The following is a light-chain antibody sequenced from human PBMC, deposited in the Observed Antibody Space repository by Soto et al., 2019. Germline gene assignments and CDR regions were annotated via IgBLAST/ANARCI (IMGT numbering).Light chain of an antibody. CDR3: AAWDDSLSGYV. V-gene: IGLV1-47*01. CDR1: SSNIGNRF. J-gene: IGLJ1*01. Sequence: QSVLTQPPSVSGTPGQRVTISCSGSSSNIGNRFVLWYQQLPGTAPKLLMYKSNQRPSGVPDRFSGSESGTSASLAISGLRSEDEADYYCAAWDDSLSGYVVGTGTKLTV. CDR2: KSN.